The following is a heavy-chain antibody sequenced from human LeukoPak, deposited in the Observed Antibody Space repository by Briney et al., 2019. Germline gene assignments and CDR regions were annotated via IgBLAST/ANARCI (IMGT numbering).Heavy chain of an antibody. CDR3: AKSTSITMIVVVITTKNYFDY. J-gene: IGHJ4*02. Sequence: GGSLRLSCAASGFTFSSYAMSWVRQAPGKGLEWVSAISGSGGSTYYADSVKGRFTISRDNSKNTLYLQMNSLRAEDTAVNYCAKSTSITMIVVVITTKNYFDYWGQGTLVTVSS. CDR1: GFTFSSYA. V-gene: IGHV3-23*01. D-gene: IGHD3-22*01. CDR2: ISGSGGST.